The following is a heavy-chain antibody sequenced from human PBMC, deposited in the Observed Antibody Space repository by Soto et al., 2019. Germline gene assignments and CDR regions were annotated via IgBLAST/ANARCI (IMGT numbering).Heavy chain of an antibody. V-gene: IGHV4-30-4*08. CDR2: ISYTGSA. CDR3: ATMGATAGSYYFEY. J-gene: IGHJ4*02. CDR1: GGSISSSSYY. Sequence: PSETLSLTCTVSGGSISSSSYYWGWIRQPPGKGLEWIGFISYTGSAYYNPSLKSRAAISVDTSKNQFSLKLTSVTAADAAVYYCATMGATAGSYYFEYWGQGALVTVSS. D-gene: IGHD1-26*01.